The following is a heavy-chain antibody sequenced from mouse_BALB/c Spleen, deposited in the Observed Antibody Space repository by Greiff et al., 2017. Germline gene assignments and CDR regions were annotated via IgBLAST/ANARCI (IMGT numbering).Heavy chain of an antibody. D-gene: IGHD3-1*01. Sequence: EVMLVESGGGLVQPGGSRKLSCAASGFTFSSFGMHWVRQAPEKGLEWVAYISSGSSTIYYADTVKGRFTISRDNPKNTLFLQMTSLRSEDTAMYYCARSSSGYVWFAYWGQGTLVTVSA. CDR1: GFTFSSFG. CDR3: ARSSSGYVWFAY. J-gene: IGHJ3*01. CDR2: ISSGSSTI. V-gene: IGHV5-17*02.